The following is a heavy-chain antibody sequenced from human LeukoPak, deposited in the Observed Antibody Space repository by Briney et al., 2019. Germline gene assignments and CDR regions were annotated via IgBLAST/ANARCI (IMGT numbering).Heavy chain of an antibody. CDR3: AKGSGIAVAGNFDY. Sequence: PGGSLRLSCAASGFTFSSYAMSWVRQAPGKGLEWVSAISGSGGSTYYADSVKGRFTISRDNSKNTLYLQMNSLRAEDTAVYYRAKGSGIAVAGNFDYWGQGTLVTVSS. D-gene: IGHD6-19*01. J-gene: IGHJ4*02. CDR2: ISGSGGST. CDR1: GFTFSSYA. V-gene: IGHV3-23*01.